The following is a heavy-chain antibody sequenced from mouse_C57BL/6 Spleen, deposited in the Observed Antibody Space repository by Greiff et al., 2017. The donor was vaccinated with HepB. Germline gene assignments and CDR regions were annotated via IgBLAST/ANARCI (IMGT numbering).Heavy chain of an antibody. J-gene: IGHJ4*01. CDR3: ASSTMMTTRVYYYAMDY. D-gene: IGHD2-4*01. CDR1: GYTFTSYW. V-gene: IGHV1-72*01. CDR2: IDPNSGGT. Sequence: VQLQQSGAELVKPGASVKLSCKASGYTFTSYWMHWVKQRPGRGLEWIGRIDPNSGGTKYNEKFKSKATLTVDKPSSTAYMQLSSLTSEDSAVYYCASSTMMTTRVYYYAMDYWGQGTSVTVSS.